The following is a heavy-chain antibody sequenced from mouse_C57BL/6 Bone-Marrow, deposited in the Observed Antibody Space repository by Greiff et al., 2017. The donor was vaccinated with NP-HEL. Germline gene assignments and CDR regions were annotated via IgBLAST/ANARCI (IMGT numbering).Heavy chain of an antibody. V-gene: IGHV1-19*01. Sequence: EVQLQQSGPVLVKPGASVKMSCKASGYTFTDYYMNWVKQSHGKSLEWIGVINPYNGGTSYNQKFKGKATLTVDKSSSTAYMELNSLTSEDSAVYYCASSYYGSSPWFAYWGQGTLVTVSA. D-gene: IGHD1-1*01. CDR3: ASSYYGSSPWFAY. J-gene: IGHJ3*01. CDR1: GYTFTDYY. CDR2: INPYNGGT.